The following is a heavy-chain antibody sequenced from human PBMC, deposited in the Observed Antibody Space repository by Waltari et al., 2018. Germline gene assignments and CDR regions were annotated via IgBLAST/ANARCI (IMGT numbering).Heavy chain of an antibody. CDR3: ARVKGYSYGYFYYYYMDV. J-gene: IGHJ6*03. CDR2: IYYSGST. CDR1: GGSISSYY. Sequence: QEQLQESGPGLVKPSETLSLTCTVSGGSISSYYWSWIRQPPGKGLEWIGYIYYSGSTNYNPSLKSRVTISVDTSKNQFSLKLSSVTAADTAVYYCARVKGYSYGYFYYYYMDVWGKGTTVTVSS. D-gene: IGHD5-18*01. V-gene: IGHV4-59*01.